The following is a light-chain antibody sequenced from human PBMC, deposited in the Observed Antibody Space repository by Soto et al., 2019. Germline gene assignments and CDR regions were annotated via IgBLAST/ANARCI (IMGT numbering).Light chain of an antibody. CDR3: ASYTTSHTRV. CDR1: DSDIGAYNY. Sequence: QSALTQPASISGSPGQTITISCTGSDSDIGAYNYVSWYQHRPGKAPKLIIFEVNNQPSGVSHRFSGSKSANTASLTISGLQADDEADYYCASYTTSHTRVFGGGTKVTVL. J-gene: IGLJ3*02. V-gene: IGLV2-14*01. CDR2: EVN.